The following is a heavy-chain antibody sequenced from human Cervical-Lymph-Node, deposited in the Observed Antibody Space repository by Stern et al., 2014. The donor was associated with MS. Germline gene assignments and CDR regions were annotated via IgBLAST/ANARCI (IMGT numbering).Heavy chain of an antibody. D-gene: IGHD3-16*01. Sequence: QVQLLQPGAEVKKPGASVRVSCKASGYTFTGYYMHWVRQAPGQGLEWMGRIDPNSGGTIYAQKFQGRVTMTTDTSISTAYMELSSLRSDDTAVFYCARADSASGGAFDIWGQGTMVTVSS. V-gene: IGHV1-2*06. CDR1: GYTFTGYY. J-gene: IGHJ3*02. CDR2: IDPNSGGT. CDR3: ARADSASGGAFDI.